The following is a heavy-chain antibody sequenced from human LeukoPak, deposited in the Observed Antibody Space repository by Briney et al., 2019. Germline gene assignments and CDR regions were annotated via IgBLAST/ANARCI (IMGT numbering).Heavy chain of an antibody. CDR2: IGGRDGST. J-gene: IGHJ3*02. Sequence: PGGSLRLSCAASGFTFSTYAMSWVRRAPGKGLEWVSGIGGRDGSTYYADSVKGRFTISRDNSKNTLYVQMNSLRAEDTAVYYCAKDRFGAAAGYDAFDIWGQGTMVTVSS. V-gene: IGHV3-23*01. CDR3: AKDRFGAAAGYDAFDI. D-gene: IGHD6-13*01. CDR1: GFTFSTYA.